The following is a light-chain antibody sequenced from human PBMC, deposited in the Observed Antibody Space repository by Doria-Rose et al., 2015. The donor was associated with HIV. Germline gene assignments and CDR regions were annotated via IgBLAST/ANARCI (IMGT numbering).Light chain of an antibody. CDR2: DAS. Sequence: ATLSLSPGERATLSCRASQSVSTYLAWYQQKPGQAPRPLIYDASYRATGIPARFSGSGSGTDFTLTISSLEPEDFAVYYCQQRSNWPPLTFGGGTKVEIK. V-gene: IGKV3-11*01. CDR1: QSVSTY. CDR3: QQRSNWPPLT. J-gene: IGKJ4*01.